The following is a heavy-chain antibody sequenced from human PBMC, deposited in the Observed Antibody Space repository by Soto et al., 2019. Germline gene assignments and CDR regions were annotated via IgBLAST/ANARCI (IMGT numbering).Heavy chain of an antibody. CDR2: IYYSGST. J-gene: IGHJ4*02. V-gene: IGHV4-39*01. CDR3: ATRAMVRGVIIRDY. Sequence: LSLTCTVSGGSISSSSYYWGWIRQPPGKGLEWIGSIYYSGSTYYNPSLKSRVTISVDTSKNQFSLKLSSVTAADTAVYYCATRAMVRGVIIRDYWGQGTLVTVSS. D-gene: IGHD3-10*01. CDR1: GGSISSSSYY.